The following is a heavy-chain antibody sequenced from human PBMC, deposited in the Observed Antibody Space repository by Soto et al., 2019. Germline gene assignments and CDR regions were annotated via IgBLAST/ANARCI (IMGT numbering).Heavy chain of an antibody. CDR1: GYTFTSYD. V-gene: IGHV1-8*01. Sequence: QVQLVQSGAEVKKPGASVKVSCKASGYTFTSYDINWVRQATGQGLEWMGWMNPNSGNTGYAQKFQGRVTMTRNTSISTAYMEVCSLRSEATAVYYCPHSIAVAGTGFDYWGQGTLVTVSS. CDR2: MNPNSGNT. J-gene: IGHJ4*02. D-gene: IGHD6-19*01. CDR3: PHSIAVAGTGFDY.